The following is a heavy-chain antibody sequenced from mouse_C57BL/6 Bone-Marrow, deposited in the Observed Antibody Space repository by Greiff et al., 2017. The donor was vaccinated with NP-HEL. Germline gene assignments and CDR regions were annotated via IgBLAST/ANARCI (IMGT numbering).Heavy chain of an antibody. CDR3: ARSPTGGAWFAY. CDR2: IYPGSGNT. D-gene: IGHD4-1*02. J-gene: IGHJ3*01. V-gene: IGHV1-66*01. Sequence: LVESGPELVKPGASVKISCKASGYSFTSYYIHWVKQRPGQGLEWIGWIYPGSGNTKYNEKFKGKATLTADTSSSTAYMQLSSLTSEDSAVYYCARSPTGGAWFAYWGQGTLVTVSA. CDR1: GYSFTSYY.